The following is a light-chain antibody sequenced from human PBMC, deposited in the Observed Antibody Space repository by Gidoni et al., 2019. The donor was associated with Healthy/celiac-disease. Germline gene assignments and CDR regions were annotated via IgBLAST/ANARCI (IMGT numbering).Light chain of an antibody. CDR2: AAS. Sequence: DIQMTQSPSSLSASVGDRVTITCRASQSISSYLNWYQQKPGKAPKLLIYAASSLQSGVPSRFSGSVSGTDFTLTISSLQPEDFATYYCQQSYSTLWTFGQXTKVEIK. CDR3: QQSYSTLWT. J-gene: IGKJ1*01. CDR1: QSISSY. V-gene: IGKV1-39*01.